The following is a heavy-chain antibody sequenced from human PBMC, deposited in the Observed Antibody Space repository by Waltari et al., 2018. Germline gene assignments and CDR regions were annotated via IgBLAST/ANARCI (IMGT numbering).Heavy chain of an antibody. Sequence: EVQLVESGGGLVQPGGSLRLSCSASGFLFRSYDMNWVRQAPGKGLEWVAKISDSGNTIYYADSVRGRFTISRDNAKNSLYLQMNSLRAEDTALYYCARGWGLGYFHDYWGQGTLVTVSS. J-gene: IGHJ4*02. CDR2: ISDSGNTI. D-gene: IGHD5-18*01. V-gene: IGHV3-48*03. CDR1: GFLFRSYD. CDR3: ARGWGLGYFHDY.